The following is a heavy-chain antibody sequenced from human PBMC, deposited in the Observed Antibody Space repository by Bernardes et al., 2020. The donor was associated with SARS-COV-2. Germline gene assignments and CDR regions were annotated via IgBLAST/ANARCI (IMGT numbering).Heavy chain of an antibody. D-gene: IGHD3-3*01. CDR3: AHSNSNEIAFFGVVVQPYFDY. CDR2: IYWNDGK. CDR1: GFSLSNSGVG. V-gene: IGHV2-5*01. Sequence: SGPTLVKPTQTLTLTCTFSGFSLSNSGVGVGWIRQPPGKALEWLALIYWNDGKRYSPSLETRLTITKDTSKNQVVLTMTNMDPVDTATYYCAHSNSNEIAFFGVVVQPYFDYWGQGTLVTVSS. J-gene: IGHJ4*02.